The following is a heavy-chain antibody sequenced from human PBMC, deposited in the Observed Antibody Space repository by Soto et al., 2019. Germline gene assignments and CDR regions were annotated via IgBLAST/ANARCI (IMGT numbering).Heavy chain of an antibody. CDR2: IYHSGST. J-gene: IGHJ4*02. D-gene: IGHD6-13*01. CDR3: ARAPIAAAGSGYYFDY. Sequence: QVQLQESGPGLVKPSGTLSLTCAVSGGSISSSNWWSWVRQPPGKGLEWIGEIYHSGSTHYNPSLKRRATMSVDKSKNRFSLKLSSVTAADTAVYYCARAPIAAAGSGYYFDYWGQGTLVTVSS. CDR1: GGSISSSNW. V-gene: IGHV4-4*02.